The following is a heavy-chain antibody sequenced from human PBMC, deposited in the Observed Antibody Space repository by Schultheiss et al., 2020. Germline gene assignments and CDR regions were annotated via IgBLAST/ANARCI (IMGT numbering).Heavy chain of an antibody. D-gene: IGHD4-17*01. Sequence: WGSLRLSCAASGFTFSDYYMSWIRQAPGKGLEWVSSISSSSSYIYYADSVKGRFTISRDNAKNSLYLQMNSLRAEDTAVYYCARDCYGDYQRYYYYGMDVWGQGTTGTVAS. V-gene: IGHV3-11*06. CDR3: ARDCYGDYQRYYYYGMDV. J-gene: IGHJ6*02. CDR2: ISSSSSYI. CDR1: GFTFSDYY.